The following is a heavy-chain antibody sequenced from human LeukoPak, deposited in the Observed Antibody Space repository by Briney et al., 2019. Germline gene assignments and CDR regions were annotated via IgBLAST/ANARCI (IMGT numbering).Heavy chain of an antibody. J-gene: IGHJ5*02. CDR3: ARDRIYCSSTSCYSRNLRANWFDP. D-gene: IGHD2-2*01. CDR1: GFTFSSYA. Sequence: PGGSLRLSCAASGFTFSSYAMLWVRQAPGKGLEWVAVISYDGSNKYYADSVKGRFTISRDNSKNTLYLQMNSLRAEDTAVYYCARDRIYCSSTSCYSRNLRANWFDPWGQGTLVTVSS. V-gene: IGHV3-30-3*01. CDR2: ISYDGSNK.